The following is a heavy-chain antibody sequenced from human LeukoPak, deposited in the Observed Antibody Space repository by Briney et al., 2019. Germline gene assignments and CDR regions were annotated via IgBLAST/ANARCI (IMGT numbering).Heavy chain of an antibody. CDR1: GFTFSNYA. D-gene: IGHD2-15*01. CDR2: ISSSGGGT. CDR3: AKDEGATRPYYFDC. Sequence: GGSLRLSCAASGFTFSNYAMSWVRRAPGKGLEWGSSISSSGGGTYYADSVKGRFTISRDNSKNTLYLQMNSLRAEDTAVYYCAKDEGATRPYYFDCWGQGTLVTVSS. V-gene: IGHV3-23*01. J-gene: IGHJ4*02.